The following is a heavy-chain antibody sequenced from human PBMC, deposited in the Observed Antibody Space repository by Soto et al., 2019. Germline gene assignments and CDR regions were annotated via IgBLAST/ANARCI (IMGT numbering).Heavy chain of an antibody. CDR2: IIPILGIA. D-gene: IGHD3-10*01. CDR3: ARQTLSYYYGSGSPYYYYGMDV. J-gene: IGHJ6*02. V-gene: IGHV1-69*02. CDR1: GGTFSSYT. Sequence: SVKVSCKASGGTFSSYTISWVRQAPGQGLEWMGRIIPILGIANYAQKSQGRVTITADKSTSTAYMELSSLRSEDTAVYYCARQTLSYYYGSGSPYYYYGMDVWGQGTTVTVSS.